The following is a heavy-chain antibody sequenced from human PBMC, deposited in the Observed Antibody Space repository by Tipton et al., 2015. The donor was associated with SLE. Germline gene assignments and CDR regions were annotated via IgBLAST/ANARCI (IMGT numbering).Heavy chain of an antibody. Sequence: QLVQSGPEVKKPGASVKVSCKASGYSFTSHGYGISWVRQAPGQGLEWMGWISVDNGNTDYAVNLQDRVTMTIDTSTSTAYLELRSLRSDDTAVYYCSRLSTSISGVVIGVDYWGQGTLVTVSS. D-gene: IGHD3-3*01. V-gene: IGHV1-18*01. CDR2: ISVDNGNT. CDR1: GYSFTSHG. J-gene: IGHJ4*02. CDR3: SRLSTSISGVVIGVDY.